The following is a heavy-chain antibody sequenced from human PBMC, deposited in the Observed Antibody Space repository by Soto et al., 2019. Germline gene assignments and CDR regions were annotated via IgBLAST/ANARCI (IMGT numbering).Heavy chain of an antibody. CDR3: ARDEYNNGRNWLNP. Sequence: ASVKVSCKASGYSFSNSGFSWMRQAPGQGLEWMGWISTYNGNTNYAQKFQGRLSMTRDTSTTTAFMELATPRSDDTAVYYCARDEYNNGRNWLNPWGQGTLVTVSS. J-gene: IGHJ5*02. D-gene: IGHD2-8*01. V-gene: IGHV1-18*01. CDR2: ISTYNGNT. CDR1: GYSFSNSG.